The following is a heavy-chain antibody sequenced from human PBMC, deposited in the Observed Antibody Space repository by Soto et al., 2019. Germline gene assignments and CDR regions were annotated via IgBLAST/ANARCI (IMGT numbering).Heavy chain of an antibody. CDR2: IKQDGSEK. Sequence: GGSLRLSCAASGFTFSSYWMSWVRQAPGKGLEWVANIKQDGSEKYYVDSVKGRFTISRDNAKNSLYLQMNSLRAEDTAVYYCARDRFSYYDFWSGSLPYYYYGMDVWGQGTTVTV. CDR3: ARDRFSYYDFWSGSLPYYYYGMDV. D-gene: IGHD3-3*01. CDR1: GFTFSSYW. V-gene: IGHV3-7*01. J-gene: IGHJ6*02.